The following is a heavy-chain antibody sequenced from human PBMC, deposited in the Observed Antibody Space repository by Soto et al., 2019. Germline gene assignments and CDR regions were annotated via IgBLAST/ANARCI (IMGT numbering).Heavy chain of an antibody. CDR3: AKEDPVMEWYLDY. CDR2: ISYDGSNK. CDR1: GFTFSSYG. V-gene: IGHV3-30*18. J-gene: IGHJ4*02. Sequence: QVQLVESGGGVVQPGRSLRLSCAASGFTFSSYGMHWVRQAPGKGLEWVAVISYDGSNKYYADSVKGRFTISRDNSKNTLYLQMNSLRAEDTAVYYCAKEDPVMEWYLDYWGQGTLVTVSS. D-gene: IGHD3-3*01.